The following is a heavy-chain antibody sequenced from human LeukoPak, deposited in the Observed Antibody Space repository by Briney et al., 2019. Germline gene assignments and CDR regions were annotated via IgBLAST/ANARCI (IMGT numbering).Heavy chain of an antibody. CDR1: GFAFSSYD. Sequence: GGSLRLPCTASGFAFSSYDMHWVRQAPGKGLEWVAFIRYDGSDKYYADSVKGRFTISRDNSRNTLYLQMSSLRVEDTAVYYCAKVGGYGSGSYLDNWFDPWGQGTLVTVSS. D-gene: IGHD3-10*01. CDR3: AKVGGYGSGSYLDNWFDP. V-gene: IGHV3-30*02. CDR2: IRYDGSDK. J-gene: IGHJ5*02.